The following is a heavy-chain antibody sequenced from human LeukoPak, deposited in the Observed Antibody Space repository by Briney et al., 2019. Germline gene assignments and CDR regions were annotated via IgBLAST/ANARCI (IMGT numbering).Heavy chain of an antibody. D-gene: IGHD1-26*01. CDR2: IIPIFGIA. CDR1: GGTFSSYA. Sequence: ASVKVSCKASGGTFSSYAISWVRQAPGQGLEWMGRIIPIFGIANYAQKFQGRVTITADKSTSTAYMELSSLRSEDTAVYYCARGSSGSPFDYWGQGTLVTVSS. CDR3: ARGSSGSPFDY. V-gene: IGHV1-69*04. J-gene: IGHJ4*02.